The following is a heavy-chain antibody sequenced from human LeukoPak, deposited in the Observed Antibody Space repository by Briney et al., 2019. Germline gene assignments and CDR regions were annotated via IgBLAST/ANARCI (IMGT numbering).Heavy chain of an antibody. Sequence: PGASLRLSCAASGFTFSTYAMTWVRHAPEKGLEWVSAISGGGGTTTYADSVKGRFTISRDNPKNTLYLQMNSLRAEDTPVYYCAKYFGSGSRFSDYWGQGTLVTVSS. CDR3: AKYFGSGSRFSDY. D-gene: IGHD3-10*01. CDR2: ISGGGGTT. J-gene: IGHJ4*02. V-gene: IGHV3-23*01. CDR1: GFTFSTYA.